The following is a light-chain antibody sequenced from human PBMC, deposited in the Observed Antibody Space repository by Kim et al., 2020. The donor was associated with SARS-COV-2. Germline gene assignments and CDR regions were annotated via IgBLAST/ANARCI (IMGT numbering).Light chain of an antibody. CDR2: STS. CDR1: DTVSTTY. CDR3: QQFGRPPKT. Sequence: QRESATLSGRASDTVSTTYLAWYQHKPGQAPRLLIYSTSYRATDIPDRFSGTGSGTDFTLTINRLEPEDFAVYYCQQFGRPPKTFGQGTKVDIK. J-gene: IGKJ1*01. V-gene: IGKV3-20*01.